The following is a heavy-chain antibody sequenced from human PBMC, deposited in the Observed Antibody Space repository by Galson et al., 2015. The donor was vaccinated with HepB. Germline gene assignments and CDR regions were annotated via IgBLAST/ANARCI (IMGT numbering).Heavy chain of an antibody. CDR1: GYSLTEVS. V-gene: IGHV1-24*01. Sequence: SCKVSGYSLTEVSMHWVRQAPGTGLEWMGGFDPIRAEAVYAQNFQGRVTMTEDTSTDTAYMELSSLKAEDTATYYCTIEGVSGTYYNWFDPWGQGTLVTVSS. CDR3: TIEGVSGTYYNWFDP. CDR2: FDPIRAEA. D-gene: IGHD1-26*01. J-gene: IGHJ5*02.